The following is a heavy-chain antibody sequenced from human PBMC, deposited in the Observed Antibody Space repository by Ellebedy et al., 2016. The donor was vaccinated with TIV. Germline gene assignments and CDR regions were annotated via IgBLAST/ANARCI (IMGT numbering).Heavy chain of an antibody. V-gene: IGHV3-23*01. Sequence: GESLKISCAASGFTFNSYVMSWVRQAPGKGLEWVSTISGSGSTTHYADSVTGRFTISRDNSKNPLYLQMNSLRAEDTAVYYCARGHNHYYYGMDVWGQGTTVTVSS. CDR2: ISGSGSTT. CDR1: GFTFNSYV. J-gene: IGHJ6*02. D-gene: IGHD1-14*01. CDR3: ARGHNHYYYGMDV.